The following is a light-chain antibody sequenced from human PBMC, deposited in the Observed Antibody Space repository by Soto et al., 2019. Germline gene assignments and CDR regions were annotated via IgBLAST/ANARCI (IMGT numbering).Light chain of an antibody. J-gene: IGKJ5*01. CDR2: DAS. CDR1: QSVTSY. CDR3: QHRYNWPFT. V-gene: IGKV3-11*01. Sequence: EIVLTQSPATLSLSPGERATLSCRASQSVTSYLVWYQQKPGQAPRLLIYDASNRAPGIPARFTGSGSGTDFTLTISSLGPEDFAVYYCQHRYNWPFTFGQGTRLEI.